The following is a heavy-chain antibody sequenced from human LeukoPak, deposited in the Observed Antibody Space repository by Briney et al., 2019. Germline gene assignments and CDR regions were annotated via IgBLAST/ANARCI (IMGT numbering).Heavy chain of an antibody. CDR2: IKQDGSEK. J-gene: IGHJ6*03. CDR3: TRLHGCSGGSCYSYYYYYMDV. V-gene: IGHV3-7*01. CDR1: GFTFSSYW. Sequence: GGSLRLSCAASGFTFSSYWMSWVRQAPGKGLEWVANIKQDGSEKYYVDSVKGRFTISRDNAKNSLYLQMNSLRAEDTAVYYCTRLHGCSGGSCYSYYYYYMDVWGKGTTVTISS. D-gene: IGHD2-15*01.